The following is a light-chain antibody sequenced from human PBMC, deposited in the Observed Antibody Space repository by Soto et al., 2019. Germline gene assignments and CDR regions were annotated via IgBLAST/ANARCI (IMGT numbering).Light chain of an antibody. CDR3: QQHSSYPLT. V-gene: IGKV1-16*01. Sequence: INMTQSPCYMSAPVGNRTKITSRASQGISNYLAWYQQKPGKVPKVLIYAASTWQSGVPSRFSGSGSGTDFTLTISSLQPEDFATYYCQQHSSYPLTFGGGTKVDIK. CDR2: AAS. J-gene: IGKJ4*01. CDR1: QGISNY.